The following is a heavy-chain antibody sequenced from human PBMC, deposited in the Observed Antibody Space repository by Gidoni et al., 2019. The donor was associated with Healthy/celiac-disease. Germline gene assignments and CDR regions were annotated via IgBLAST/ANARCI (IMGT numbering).Heavy chain of an antibody. CDR2: INHSGST. J-gene: IGHJ4*02. V-gene: IGHV4-34*01. D-gene: IGHD3-9*01. Sequence: VQLQQWGAGLLKPSETLSLTCAVYGGSFSGYYWSWIRQPPGKGLEWIGEINHSGSTNYNPSLKSRVTISVDTSKNQFSLKLISVTAADTAVYYCARGEDILTGYPRYWGQGTLVTVSS. CDR3: ARGEDILTGYPRY. CDR1: GGSFSGYY.